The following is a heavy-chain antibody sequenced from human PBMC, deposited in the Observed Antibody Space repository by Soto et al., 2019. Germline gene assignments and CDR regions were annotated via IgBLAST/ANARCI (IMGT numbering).Heavy chain of an antibody. CDR2: INAGNGNT. J-gene: IGHJ4*02. V-gene: IGHV1-3*01. CDR3: ARLPIAAAVDY. Sequence: ASVKVSCKASGYSFTNNDVSWVRQATGQGLEWMGWINAGNGNTKYSQKFQGRVTITRDTSASTAYMELSSLRSEDTAVYYCARLPIAAAVDYWGQGTLVTVSS. CDR1: GYSFTNND. D-gene: IGHD6-13*01.